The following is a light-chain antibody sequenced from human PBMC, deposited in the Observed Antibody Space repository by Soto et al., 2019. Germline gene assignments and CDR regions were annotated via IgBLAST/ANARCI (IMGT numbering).Light chain of an antibody. CDR2: GAS. J-gene: IGKJ5*01. Sequence: EIVMTQSPATLSVSPGDRATLSCRASQSVITNLAWYQQKPGQAPRLLVYGASTRATDIPARVSGSGFGTEFTLTIIRLQSEDFAVYYCQQYNNGPLPITFGQGTRLEIK. CDR3: QQYNNGPLPIT. CDR1: QSVITN. V-gene: IGKV3-15*01.